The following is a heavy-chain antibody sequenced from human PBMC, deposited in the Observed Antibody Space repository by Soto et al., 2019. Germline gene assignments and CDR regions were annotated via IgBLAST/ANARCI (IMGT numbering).Heavy chain of an antibody. CDR1: GYTFTSYG. Sequence: GASVKVSCKASGYTFTSYGISWVRQAPGQGLEWMGWISAYNGNTNYAQKLQGRVTMTTDTSTSTAYMELRSLRSDDTAVYYCAGARPEAGTDYYGMDVWGQGTTVTVSS. CDR3: AGARPEAGTDYYGMDV. CDR2: ISAYNGNT. J-gene: IGHJ6*02. V-gene: IGHV1-18*01. D-gene: IGHD6-13*01.